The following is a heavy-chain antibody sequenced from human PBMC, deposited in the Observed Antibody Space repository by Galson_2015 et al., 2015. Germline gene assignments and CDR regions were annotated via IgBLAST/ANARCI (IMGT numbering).Heavy chain of an antibody. CDR1: GFSLSTSLMG. V-gene: IGHV2-5*01. J-gene: IGHJ6*02. CDR3: AHNLGGGNSPLVDV. D-gene: IGHD4-23*01. Sequence: PALVKPTQTLTLTCTFSGFSLSTSLMGVGWIRQPPGKALEWLALIYWNDEKRYSPSLKSRLTITKDTSKNQVVLTMTNMDPVDTATYYCAHNLGGGNSPLVDVWGQGTTVIVSS. CDR2: IYWNDEK.